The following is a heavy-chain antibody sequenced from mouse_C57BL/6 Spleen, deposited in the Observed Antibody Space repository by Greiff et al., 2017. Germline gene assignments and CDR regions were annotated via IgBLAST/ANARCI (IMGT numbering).Heavy chain of an antibody. Sequence: EVQLVESGGGLVQPGGSLSLSCAASGFTFTDYYMSWVRQPPGKALEWLGFIRNKANGYTTEYSASVKGRFTISRDNSQSILYLQMNALRAEDSATYYCARSLTGTFYFDYWGQGTTLTVSS. D-gene: IGHD4-1*01. CDR2: IRNKANGYTT. CDR1: GFTFTDYY. J-gene: IGHJ2*01. V-gene: IGHV7-3*01. CDR3: ARSLTGTFYFDY.